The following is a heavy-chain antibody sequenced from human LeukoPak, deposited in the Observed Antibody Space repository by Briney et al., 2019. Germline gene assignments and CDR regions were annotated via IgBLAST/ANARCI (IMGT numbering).Heavy chain of an antibody. Sequence: PGGSLRLSCAASGFTFRSSTMNWVRQAPGKGLEWVSSISSSSSYIYYADSMKGRFTISRDNAKNSLYLQMNSLRAEDTAVYYCARDDGYYGSGGYYAIDYWGQGTLVTVSS. CDR3: ARDDGYYGSGGYYAIDY. D-gene: IGHD3-10*01. CDR2: ISSSSSYI. J-gene: IGHJ4*02. V-gene: IGHV3-21*06. CDR1: GFTFRSST.